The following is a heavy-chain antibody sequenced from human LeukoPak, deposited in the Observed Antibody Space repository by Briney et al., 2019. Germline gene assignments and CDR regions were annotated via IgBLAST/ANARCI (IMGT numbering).Heavy chain of an antibody. CDR3: ARESVGATGYYFDY. D-gene: IGHD1-26*01. CDR1: GYTFTSYG. Sequence: SVKVSCKASGYTFTSYGISWVRQAPGQGLEWMGGVIPIFGTANYAQKFQGRVTITADESTSTAYMELSSLRSEDTAVYYCARESVGATGYYFDYWGQGTLVTVSS. J-gene: IGHJ4*02. CDR2: VIPIFGTA. V-gene: IGHV1-69*13.